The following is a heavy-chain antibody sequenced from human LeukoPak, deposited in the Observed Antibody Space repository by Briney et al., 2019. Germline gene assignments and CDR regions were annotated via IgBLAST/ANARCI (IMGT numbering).Heavy chain of an antibody. CDR1: GYTFSSYG. J-gene: IGHJ4*02. CDR2: ISACSGNT. D-gene: IGHD6-13*01. CDR3: ARPIAAAGIYYFDY. Sequence: ASVKVSCKASGYTFSSYGISWVRQAPGQGLEWMGGISACSGNTNYAQKVQGRVTMTTDTPTSTAYMELRSLRSDDTAVYYCARPIAAAGIYYFDYWGQGTLVTVSS. V-gene: IGHV1-18*01.